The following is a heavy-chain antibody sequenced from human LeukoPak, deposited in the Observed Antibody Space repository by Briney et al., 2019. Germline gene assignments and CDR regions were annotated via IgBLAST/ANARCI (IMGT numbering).Heavy chain of an antibody. D-gene: IGHD1-26*01. V-gene: IGHV3-23*01. CDR2: INGGGGNT. Sequence: PGGSLRLSCAASGFTFSSYAMSWVRQAPGKGLEWVSAINGGGGNTYYADSAKGRFTISRDNSKNTLHLQMNSLRAEDTAVYYCARVSGGSYYASDYWGQGTLVTVSS. CDR3: ARVSGGSYYASDY. J-gene: IGHJ4*02. CDR1: GFTFSSYA.